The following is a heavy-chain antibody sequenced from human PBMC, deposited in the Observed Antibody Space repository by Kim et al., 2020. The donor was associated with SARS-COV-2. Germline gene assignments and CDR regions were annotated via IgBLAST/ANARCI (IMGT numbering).Heavy chain of an antibody. V-gene: IGHV1-69*13. CDR3: ARGGGRWSSSWDNWFDP. D-gene: IGHD6-13*01. J-gene: IGHJ5*02. CDR1: GGTFSSYA. CDR2: IIPIFGTA. Sequence: SVKVSCKASGGTFSSYAISWVRQAPGQGLEWMGGIIPIFGTANYAQKFQGRVTITADESTSTAYMELSSLRSEDTAVYYCARGGGRWSSSWDNWFDPWGQGTLVTVSS.